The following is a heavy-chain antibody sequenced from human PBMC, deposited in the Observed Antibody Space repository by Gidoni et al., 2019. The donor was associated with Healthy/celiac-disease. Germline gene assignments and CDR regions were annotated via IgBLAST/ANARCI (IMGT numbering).Heavy chain of an antibody. D-gene: IGHD2-2*01. CDR1: GFHFSSYA. Sequence: EVQLLESGGGLVRPGGSLRLSCAAFGFHFSSYAMCWVRQSPGKGLGWVAAIGGSGCSTYYEDSVKGRFTISRDNSKNTLYLQMNSLRAEDTAVYYCARDSKVNYADAFDIWGQGTMVTVSS. J-gene: IGHJ3*02. CDR3: ARDSKVNYADAFDI. CDR2: IGGSGCST. V-gene: IGHV3-23*01.